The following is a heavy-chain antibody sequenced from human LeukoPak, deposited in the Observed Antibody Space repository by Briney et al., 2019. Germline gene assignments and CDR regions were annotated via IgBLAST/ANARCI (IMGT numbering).Heavy chain of an antibody. D-gene: IGHD6-19*01. CDR2: IYYSGST. J-gene: IGHJ6*03. Sequence: SETLSLTCTVSGGSISSSSYYWGWIRQPPGTGLEWIGSIYYSGSTYYNPSLKSRVTRSVDTSKNQFSLKLSSVTAADTAVYYCVLPGIAVAGRYYYYYYMDVWGKGTTVTVSS. CDR1: GGSISSSSYY. CDR3: VLPGIAVAGRYYYYYYMDV. V-gene: IGHV4-39*07.